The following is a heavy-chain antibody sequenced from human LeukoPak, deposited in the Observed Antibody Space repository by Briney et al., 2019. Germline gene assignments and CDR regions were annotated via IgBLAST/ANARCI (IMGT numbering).Heavy chain of an antibody. J-gene: IGHJ4*02. CDR3: ATVSTGSYARL. V-gene: IGHV1-24*01. CDR1: GYTLTELS. Sequence: ASVKVSFEVSGYTLTELSMHWVRQAPGKGLEWMGGFDPEDGETIYAQKFQGRVTMTEDTSTDTAYMELSSLRSEDTAVYYCATVSTGSYARLWGQGTLVTVSS. CDR2: FDPEDGET. D-gene: IGHD1-26*01.